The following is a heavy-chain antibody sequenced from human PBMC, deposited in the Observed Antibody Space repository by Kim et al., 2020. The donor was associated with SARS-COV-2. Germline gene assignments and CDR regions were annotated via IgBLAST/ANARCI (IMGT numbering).Heavy chain of an antibody. CDR1: GFTFSSYA. CDR3: AKDDTLSLPPFYGSGSYYDY. J-gene: IGHJ4*02. D-gene: IGHD3-10*01. Sequence: GGSLRLSCAASGFTFSSYAMSWVRQAPGKGLEWVSAISGSGGSTYYADSVKGRFTISRDNSKNTLYLQMNSLRAEDTAVYYCAKDDTLSLPPFYGSGSYYDYWGQRTLVTVSS. V-gene: IGHV3-23*01. CDR2: ISGSGGST.